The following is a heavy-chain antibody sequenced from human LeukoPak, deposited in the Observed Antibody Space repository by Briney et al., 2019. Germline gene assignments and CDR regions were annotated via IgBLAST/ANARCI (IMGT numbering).Heavy chain of an antibody. CDR2: ISSSSSYI. Sequence: GGSLRLSCAASGFTFSSYSMNWVRQAPGKGLEWVSSISSSSSYIYYADSVEGRFTISRDNAKNSLYLQMNSLRAEDTAVYYCAGYYDSSGYYYRAWGQGTLVTVSS. CDR3: AGYYDSSGYYYRA. J-gene: IGHJ5*02. V-gene: IGHV3-21*01. CDR1: GFTFSSYS. D-gene: IGHD3-22*01.